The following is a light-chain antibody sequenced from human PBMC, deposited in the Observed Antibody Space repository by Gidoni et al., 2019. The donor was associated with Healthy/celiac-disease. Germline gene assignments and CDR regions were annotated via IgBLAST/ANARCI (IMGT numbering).Light chain of an antibody. CDR3: QQYNNWPPGT. CDR1: QSVSSN. CDR2: GAS. Sequence: EIVMTQSPATLSVSPGERATLSCRASQSVSSNLAWYQQKPGQAPRLLLYGASTRATGIPARFTLTISSLQSEDFAVYYCQQYNNWPPGTFGQGTKLEIK. V-gene: IGKV3-15*01. J-gene: IGKJ2*01.